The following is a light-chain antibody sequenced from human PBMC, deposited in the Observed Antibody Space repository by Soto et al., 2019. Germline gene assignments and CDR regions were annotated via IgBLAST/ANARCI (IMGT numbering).Light chain of an antibody. CDR3: QQYYSYSIT. CDR1: QSISSW. CDR2: DAS. J-gene: IGKJ5*01. V-gene: IGKV1-5*01. Sequence: DIQMTQSPSTLSASVGDRVTITCRASQSISSWLAWYQQKPGKAPKLLIYDASSLESGVPSRFSGSGSGTEFTLTINSLQADDFATYYCQQYYSYSITFGQGTRLENK.